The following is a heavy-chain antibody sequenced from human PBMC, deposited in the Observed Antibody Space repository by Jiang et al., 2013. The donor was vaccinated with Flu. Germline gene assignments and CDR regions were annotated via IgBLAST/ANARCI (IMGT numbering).Heavy chain of an antibody. CDR1: GGSISSSSYY. D-gene: IGHD1-26*01. Sequence: ETLSLTCTVSGGSISSSSYYWGWIRQPPREGAGVDWEYLLYGSTYYNPSLKSRVTISVDTSKNQFSLKLSSVTAADTAVYYCARQERYSGSPYWGQGTLVTVSS. CDR2: LLYGST. J-gene: IGHJ4*02. V-gene: IGHV4-39*01. CDR3: ARQERYSGSPY.